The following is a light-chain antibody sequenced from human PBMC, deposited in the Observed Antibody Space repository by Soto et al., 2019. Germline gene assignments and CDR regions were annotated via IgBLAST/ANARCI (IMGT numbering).Light chain of an antibody. V-gene: IGKV1-27*01. J-gene: IGKJ4*01. Sequence: DIQMTQSPSSLSASVGDRVTITCRASQGISYYLAWDQQKPGKVPRLLIYAASTLQSAVPSRFSGSGYGSDFTLTISSLQREEVATYSCHQDSSAPLPFGGGTKLEIK. CDR3: HQDSSAPLP. CDR2: AAS. CDR1: QGISYY.